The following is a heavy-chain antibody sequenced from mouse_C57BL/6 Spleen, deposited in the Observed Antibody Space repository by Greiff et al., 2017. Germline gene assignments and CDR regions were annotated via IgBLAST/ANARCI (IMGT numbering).Heavy chain of an antibody. CDR1: GYAFSSSW. D-gene: IGHD2-4*01. CDR3: AGYYDYDDWYFDV. CDR2: IYPGDGDT. Sequence: QVQLQQSGPELVKPGASVKISCKASGYAFSSSWMNWVKQRPGKGLEWIGRIYPGDGDTNYNGKFKGKATLTADKSSLTAYMQLSSLTSEDSAVYFCAGYYDYDDWYFDVWGTGTTVTVSS. V-gene: IGHV1-82*01. J-gene: IGHJ1*03.